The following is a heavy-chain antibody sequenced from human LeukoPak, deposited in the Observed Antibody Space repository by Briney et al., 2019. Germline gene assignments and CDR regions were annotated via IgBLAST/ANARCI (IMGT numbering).Heavy chain of an antibody. CDR3: ARLGYSGYDPFYYYYGMDV. CDR1: GGTFSSYA. V-gene: IGHV1-69*04. Sequence: SVKVSCKASGGTFSSYAISWVRQAPGQGLEWMGRTIPILGIANYAQKFQGRVTITADKSTSTAYMELSSLRSEDTAVYYCARLGYSGYDPFYYYYGMDVWGQGTTVTVSS. CDR2: TIPILGIA. D-gene: IGHD5-12*01. J-gene: IGHJ6*02.